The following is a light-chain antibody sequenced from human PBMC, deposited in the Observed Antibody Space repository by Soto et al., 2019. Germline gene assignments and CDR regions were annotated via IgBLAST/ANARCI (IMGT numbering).Light chain of an antibody. CDR3: CSYAGSYTYV. Sequence: QSVLTQPPSVSGAPGQRVTISCTGSSSNTGADYDVHWYQQHPGKAPKLMIYDVSKRPSGVPDRFSGSKSGNTASLTFSGLQAEDEADYYCCSYAGSYTYVFGTGTKVTVL. CDR1: SSNTGADYD. J-gene: IGLJ1*01. V-gene: IGLV1-40*01. CDR2: DVS.